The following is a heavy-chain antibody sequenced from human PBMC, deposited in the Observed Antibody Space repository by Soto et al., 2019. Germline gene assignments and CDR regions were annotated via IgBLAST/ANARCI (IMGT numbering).Heavy chain of an antibody. J-gene: IGHJ6*02. V-gene: IGHV1-2*02. D-gene: IGHD2-15*01. Sequence: ASVKVSCKASGYTFTGYYMHWVRQAPGQGLEWMGWINPNSGGTNYAQKFQGRVTMTRDTSISTAYMELSRLRSDDTAVYYCEKRGVASYGMDVWGQGTRASVSS. CDR1: GYTFTGYY. CDR3: EKRGVASYGMDV. CDR2: INPNSGGT.